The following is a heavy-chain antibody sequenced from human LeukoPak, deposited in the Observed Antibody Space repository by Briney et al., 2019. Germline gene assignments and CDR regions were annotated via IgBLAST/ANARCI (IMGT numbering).Heavy chain of an antibody. CDR3: ARGQEDWNWFDP. Sequence: SETLSLTCAVYGGSFSGYYWSWIRQPPGKGLEWIGEINHSGSTKYNPSLKSRVTISVDTSKNQFSLKLSSVPAADTAVYYCARGQEDWNWFDPWGQGTLVTVSS. CDR1: GGSFSGYY. CDR2: INHSGST. V-gene: IGHV4-34*01. D-gene: IGHD3-9*01. J-gene: IGHJ5*02.